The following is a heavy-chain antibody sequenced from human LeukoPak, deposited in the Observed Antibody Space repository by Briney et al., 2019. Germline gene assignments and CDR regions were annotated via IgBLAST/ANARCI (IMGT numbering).Heavy chain of an antibody. J-gene: IGHJ5*02. V-gene: IGHV4-30-2*01. CDR3: ARELWFANAPGSWLDP. Sequence: SQTLSLTCVVSGDSISIGTYSWSWIRQPPGKGLEWIGYIFHTGSTFYNPPLKSRVTISVDTSKNQFYLRLNSVTAADTAVYYCARELWFANAPGSWLDPWGQGTLVTVSS. D-gene: IGHD3-10*01. CDR2: IFHTGST. CDR1: GDSISIGTYS.